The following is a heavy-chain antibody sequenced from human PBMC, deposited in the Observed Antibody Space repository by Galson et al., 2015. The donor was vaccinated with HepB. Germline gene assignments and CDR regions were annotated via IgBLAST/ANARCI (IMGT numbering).Heavy chain of an antibody. J-gene: IGHJ6*02. D-gene: IGHD3-3*01. CDR3: ARERVVIPPTGLDV. CDR1: GFSFSSYS. V-gene: IGHV3-48*01. CDR2: ITSSGTTI. Sequence: SLRLSCAASGFSFSSYSMNWVRQAPGKGLEWVSYITSSGTTIYYADSVKGRFTISRDNAKNSLYLQMNRLRAEDTAVYYCARERVVIPPTGLDVWGQGTTVTVSS.